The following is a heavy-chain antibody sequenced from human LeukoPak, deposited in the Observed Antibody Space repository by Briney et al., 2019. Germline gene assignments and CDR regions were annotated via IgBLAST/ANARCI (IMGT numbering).Heavy chain of an antibody. D-gene: IGHD3-22*01. CDR1: GYTFTSYG. Sequence: ASVKVSCKASGYTFTSYGISWVRQAPGQGLEWMGWISAYNGNTNYAQKFQGRVTITADKSTSTAYMELSSLRSEDTAVYYCASVTYYYDSSGYYQDYWGQGTLVTVSS. CDR2: ISAYNGNT. J-gene: IGHJ4*02. CDR3: ASVTYYYDSSGYYQDY. V-gene: IGHV1-18*01.